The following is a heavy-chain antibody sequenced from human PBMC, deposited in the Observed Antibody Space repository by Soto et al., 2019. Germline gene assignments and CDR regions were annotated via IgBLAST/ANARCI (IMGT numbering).Heavy chain of an antibody. CDR2: ISPHSGGP. V-gene: IGHV1-2*02. CDR3: AREEQTGANYYLDY. CDR1: GYTFTGYY. D-gene: IGHD7-27*01. J-gene: IGHJ4*02. Sequence: GASVKVSCKASGYTFTGYYIHWVRQAPGQGLEWMGSISPHSGGPNYAQRFQGRVTMTRDTPMTTVYMEMSGLTSDDTAVYYCAREEQTGANYYLDYWGQGTLVTVS.